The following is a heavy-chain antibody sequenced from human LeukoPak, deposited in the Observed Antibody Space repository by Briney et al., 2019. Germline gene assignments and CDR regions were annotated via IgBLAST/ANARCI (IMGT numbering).Heavy chain of an antibody. D-gene: IGHD3-10*01. J-gene: IGHJ4*02. V-gene: IGHV4-34*01. CDR2: INHSGST. Sequence: PSETLSLTCAVYGGSFSGYYWSWIRQPPGKGLEWIGEINHSGSTNYNPSLKSRVTISVDTSKNQFSLKLSSVTAADTAVYYCARHRPRPMVRGAPYSGGYYFDYWGQGTLVTVSS. CDR1: GGSFSGYY. CDR3: ARHRPRPMVRGAPYSGGYYFDY.